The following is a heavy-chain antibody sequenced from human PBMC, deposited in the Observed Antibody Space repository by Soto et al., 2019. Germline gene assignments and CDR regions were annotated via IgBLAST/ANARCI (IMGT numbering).Heavy chain of an antibody. CDR3: ARALYCSSTSCDNWSDP. CDR1: GYTFTSYG. J-gene: IGHJ5*02. V-gene: IGHV1-18*04. D-gene: IGHD2-2*01. Sequence: ASVKVSCKASGYTFTSYGISWVRQAPGQGLEWMGWISAYNGNTNYAQKLQGRVTMTTDTSTSTAYMELRSLRSDDTAVYYCARALYCSSTSCDNWSDPWGQGTLVTVSS. CDR2: ISAYNGNT.